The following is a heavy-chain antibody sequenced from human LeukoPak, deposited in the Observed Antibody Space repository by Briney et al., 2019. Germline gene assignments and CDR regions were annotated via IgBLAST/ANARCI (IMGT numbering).Heavy chain of an antibody. J-gene: IGHJ6*03. CDR3: ARASSSWYTSYYYYYYMDV. CDR2: ISAYNGNT. Sequence: ASVKVSCKASGYTFTSYGISWVRQAPGQGLEWMGWISAYNGNTNYAQKLQGRVTMTTDTSTSTAYMELRSLRSDDTAVYYCARASSSWYTSYYYYYYMDVWGKGTTVTISS. V-gene: IGHV1-18*01. D-gene: IGHD6-13*01. CDR1: GYTFTSYG.